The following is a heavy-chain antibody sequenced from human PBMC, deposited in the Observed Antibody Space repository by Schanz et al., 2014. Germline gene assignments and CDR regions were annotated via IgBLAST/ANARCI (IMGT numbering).Heavy chain of an antibody. J-gene: IGHJ6*02. D-gene: IGHD3-22*01. Sequence: EVLLVESGGGLVQPGGSLRLSCAASGFAFSSFALSWVRQSPGKGLEWVSAISANGYDTYYAPSVKGRFTVSRDNSKNTVYLQMNSLRAEDTAVYYCAKIRYDSSGYYLPYYGMDVWGQGTTVIVSS. CDR1: GFAFSSFA. CDR2: ISANGYDT. V-gene: IGHV3-23*04. CDR3: AKIRYDSSGYYLPYYGMDV.